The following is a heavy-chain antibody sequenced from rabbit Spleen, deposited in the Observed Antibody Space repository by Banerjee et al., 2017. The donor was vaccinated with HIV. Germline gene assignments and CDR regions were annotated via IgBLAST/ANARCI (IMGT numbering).Heavy chain of an antibody. CDR1: GFSFGISDY. J-gene: IGHJ6*01. Sequence: QEQLVESGGGLVQPEGSLTLTCTASGFSFGISDYMCWVRQAPGKGLEWIACIDAGNSGFTYHANWAKGRFTISKTSSTTVTLQATSLTAADTATYFCARDSSSSFSSYGMDLWGQGTLVTVS. V-gene: IGHV1S45*01. CDR2: IDAGNSGFT. D-gene: IGHD1-1*01. CDR3: ARDSSSSFSSYGMDL.